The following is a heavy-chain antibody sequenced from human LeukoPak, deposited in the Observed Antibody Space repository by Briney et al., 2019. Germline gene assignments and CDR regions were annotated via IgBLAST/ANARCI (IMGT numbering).Heavy chain of an antibody. J-gene: IGHJ5*02. CDR3: ARRLTQYDCFDP. CDR1: GGSFSGYY. V-gene: IGHV4-34*01. D-gene: IGHD2-2*01. Sequence: SETLSLTCAVYGGSFSGYYWSWIRQPPGKGLEWIGEINHSGSTNYNPSLTSRVTISVDTSKNQFSLKLSSVTAADTAVYYCARRLTQYDCFDPWGQGILVTVSS. CDR2: INHSGST.